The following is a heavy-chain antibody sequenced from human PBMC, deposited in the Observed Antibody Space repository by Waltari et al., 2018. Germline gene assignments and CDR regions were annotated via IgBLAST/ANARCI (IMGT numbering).Heavy chain of an antibody. V-gene: IGHV3-7*01. CDR1: GSTFGTYW. CDR2: IRHDGGAK. J-gene: IGHJ4*02. Sequence: DVQLVESGGGLVQPGGSRGLSGAASGSTFGTYWMSWVRQAPGKGLEWVANIRHDGGAKDYADSAKGRFTISRDNAKNSLFLQMNSLRAEDTAVYFCARVFNDNDAADYWGQGTLVIVSS. D-gene: IGHD1-1*01. CDR3: ARVFNDNDAADY.